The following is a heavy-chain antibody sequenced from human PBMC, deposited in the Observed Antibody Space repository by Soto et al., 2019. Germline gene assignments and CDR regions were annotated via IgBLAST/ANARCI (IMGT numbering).Heavy chain of an antibody. CDR1: GFIFSDYG. CDR2: IWDDGIKK. CDR3: VRGGKVAGAFDI. Sequence: QEQLVESGGDVVQPGRSLRLSCAASGFIFSDYGLHWVRQAPGKGLEWVAVIWDDGIKKYYADSVKGRFTISRDNSENMVYLQMNSLRGEDTDVYYCVRGGKVAGAFDIWGQGTMVTVFS. D-gene: IGHD3-16*01. V-gene: IGHV3-33*01. J-gene: IGHJ3*02.